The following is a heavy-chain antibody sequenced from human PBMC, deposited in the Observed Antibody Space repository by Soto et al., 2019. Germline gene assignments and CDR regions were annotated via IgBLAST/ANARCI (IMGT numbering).Heavy chain of an antibody. D-gene: IGHD2-2*02. CDR1: GFTFSSYA. CDR2: ISGSGGST. V-gene: IGHV3-23*01. CDR3: AKHLVGSILNWFDP. Sequence: LRLSCAASGFTFSSYAMSWVRQAPGKGLEWVSAISGSGGSTYYADSVKGRFTISRDNSKNTLYLQMNSLRAEDTAVYYCAKHLVGSILNWFDPWGQGTLVTVSS. J-gene: IGHJ5*02.